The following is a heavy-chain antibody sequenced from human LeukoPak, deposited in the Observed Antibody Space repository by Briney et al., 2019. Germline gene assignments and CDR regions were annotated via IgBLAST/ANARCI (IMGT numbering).Heavy chain of an antibody. CDR3: ARATIYGDHNFQH. CDR1: GGSFSGYY. V-gene: IGHV4-34*01. J-gene: IGHJ1*01. D-gene: IGHD4-17*01. Sequence: NTSETLSLTCAVYGGSFSGYYWSWIRQPPGKGLEWIGEINHSVSTNYNPSLKSRVTISADTSKNQFSLKLSSVTAADTAVYYCARATIYGDHNFQHWGQGTLVTVSS. CDR2: INHSVST.